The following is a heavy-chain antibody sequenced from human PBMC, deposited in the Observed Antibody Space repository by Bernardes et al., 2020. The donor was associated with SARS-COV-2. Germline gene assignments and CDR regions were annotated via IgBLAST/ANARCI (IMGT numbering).Heavy chain of an antibody. D-gene: IGHD3-22*01. CDR2: ISYDGSNK. CDR1: GFTFSSYA. Sequence: GGSLRLSCAASGFTFSSYAMHWVRQAPGKGLEWVAVISYDGSNKYYADSLKGRFTISRDNAKNSLYLQMNSLSAEDTAVYYCARVGYYDLHAPLDYWGQGTLVTVSS. V-gene: IGHV3-30*04. CDR3: ARVGYYDLHAPLDY. J-gene: IGHJ4*02.